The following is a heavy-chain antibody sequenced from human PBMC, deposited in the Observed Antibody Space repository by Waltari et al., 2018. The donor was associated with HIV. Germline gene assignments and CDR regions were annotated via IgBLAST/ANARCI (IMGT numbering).Heavy chain of an antibody. CDR2: FDPEDAET. CDR3: ATGGGTTSIQLYDLDV. CDR1: GYTLTELS. Sequence: QVQLIQSGAEVKKPGASVKVSCKVFGYTLTELSMHWVRQAPGKGLEWMGGFDPEDAETIYAQKFHGRVTMTEDTSTDSAYMELSSLTSEDTAVYYCATGGGTTSIQLYDLDVWGQGTTVTVSS. D-gene: IGHD1-26*01. J-gene: IGHJ6*02. V-gene: IGHV1-24*01.